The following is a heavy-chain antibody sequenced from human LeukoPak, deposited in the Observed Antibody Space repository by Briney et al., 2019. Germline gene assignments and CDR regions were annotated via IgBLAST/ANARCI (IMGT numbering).Heavy chain of an antibody. V-gene: IGHV3-53*05. CDR3: TTDRITMIVAQGY. D-gene: IGHD3-22*01. CDR2: IYSGGST. Sequence: GGSLRLSCAASGFTVSSNYMSWVRQAPGKGLEWVSVIYSGGSTYYADSVKGRFTISRDNSKNTLYLQMNSLRAEDTAVYYCTTDRITMIVAQGYWGQGTLVTVSS. CDR1: GFTVSSNY. J-gene: IGHJ4*02.